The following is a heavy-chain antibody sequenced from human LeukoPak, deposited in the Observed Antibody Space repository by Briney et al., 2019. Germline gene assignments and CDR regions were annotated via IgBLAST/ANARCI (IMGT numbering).Heavy chain of an antibody. Sequence: YSMNWVRXAPGKGLEWVSSISSSSSYIYYADSVKGRFAISRDNAKNSLYLQMNSLRAEDTAVYYCARDQRPYCSGGSCYSGDDYWGQGTLVTVSS. V-gene: IGHV3-21*01. CDR3: ARDQRPYCSGGSCYSGDDY. D-gene: IGHD2-15*01. J-gene: IGHJ4*02. CDR2: ISSSSSYI. CDR1: YS.